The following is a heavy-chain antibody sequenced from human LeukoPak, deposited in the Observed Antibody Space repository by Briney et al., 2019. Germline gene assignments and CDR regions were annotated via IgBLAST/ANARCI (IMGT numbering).Heavy chain of an antibody. J-gene: IGHJ4*02. Sequence: ASVKVSCKASGYTFTSYGISWVRQAPGQGLEWMGWISAYNGNTNYAQKLQGRVTMTTDTSTSTAYMELRSLRSDDTAVYYCARDRSSSSSGLIDYWGQGTLVTVSS. CDR1: GYTFTSYG. CDR2: ISAYNGNT. V-gene: IGHV1-18*01. D-gene: IGHD6-6*01. CDR3: ARDRSSSSSGLIDY.